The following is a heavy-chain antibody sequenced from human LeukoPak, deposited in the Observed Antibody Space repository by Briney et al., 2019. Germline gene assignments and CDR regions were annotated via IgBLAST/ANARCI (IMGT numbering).Heavy chain of an antibody. J-gene: IGHJ6*02. Sequence: GGSLRLSCAASGFTFSSYGMHWVRQAPGKGLEWVAVISYDGSNKYYADSVKGRFTISRDNSKNTLYLQMNSLRAEDTAVYYCAKEKLGYCSSTSCYSNYYYYGMDVWGQGTTVTVSS. D-gene: IGHD2-2*01. CDR2: ISYDGSNK. CDR1: GFTFSSYG. CDR3: AKEKLGYCSSTSCYSNYYYYGMDV. V-gene: IGHV3-30*18.